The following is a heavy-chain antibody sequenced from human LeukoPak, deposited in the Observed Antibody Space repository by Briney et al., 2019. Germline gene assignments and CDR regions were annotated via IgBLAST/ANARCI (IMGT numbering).Heavy chain of an antibody. D-gene: IGHD3-10*01. CDR1: GYNFSCCG. Sequence: SGGTLRLSCAASGYNFSCCGMTWVRQAPGKGLEWVANIKEDGSEKYYVDSVKGRFTISRDNAKNSLFLQMNSLRVEDTAVYYCSGGSRFVDYWGQGTLVTVSS. J-gene: IGHJ4*02. CDR2: IKEDGSEK. CDR3: SGGSRFVDY. V-gene: IGHV3-7*04.